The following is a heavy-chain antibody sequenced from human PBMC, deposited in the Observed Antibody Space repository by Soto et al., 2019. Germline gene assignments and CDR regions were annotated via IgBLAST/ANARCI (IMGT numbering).Heavy chain of an antibody. V-gene: IGHV4-59*01. CDR1: GGSISSYY. J-gene: IGHJ4*02. Sequence: SETLSLTCTVSGGSISSYYWSWIRQPPGKGLEWIGYIYYSGSTNYNPSLKSRVTISVDTSKNQFSLKLSSVTAADTAVYYCARDSSGYFFDYWGQGTLVTVSS. CDR2: IYYSGST. D-gene: IGHD3-22*01. CDR3: ARDSSGYFFDY.